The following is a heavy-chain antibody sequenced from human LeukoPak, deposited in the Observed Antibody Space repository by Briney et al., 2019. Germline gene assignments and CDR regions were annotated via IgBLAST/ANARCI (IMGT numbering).Heavy chain of an antibody. CDR2: IIPILGIA. CDR3: ARGRAYYYDSSGYKN. V-gene: IGHV1-69*04. CDR1: GGTFSSYA. D-gene: IGHD3-22*01. J-gene: IGHJ4*02. Sequence: SVKVSCKASGGTFSSYAISWVRQAPGQGLEWMGRIIPILGIANYAQKFQGRVTITADKSTSTAYMELSSLRSEDMAVYYCARGRAYYYDSSGYKNWGQGTLVTVSS.